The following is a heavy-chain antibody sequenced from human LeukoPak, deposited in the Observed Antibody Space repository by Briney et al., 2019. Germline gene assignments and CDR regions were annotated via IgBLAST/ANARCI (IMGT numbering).Heavy chain of an antibody. V-gene: IGHV1-18*01. CDR2: ISAYNGNT. D-gene: IGHD3-22*01. Sequence: ASVKVSCKASGYTFTSYGISWVRQAPGQGLEWMGWISAYNGNTNYAQKFQGRVTITRDTSASTAYMELSSLRSEDTAVYYCARDETYYYDSSGFDYWGQGTLVTVSS. CDR1: GYTFTSYG. CDR3: ARDETYYYDSSGFDY. J-gene: IGHJ4*02.